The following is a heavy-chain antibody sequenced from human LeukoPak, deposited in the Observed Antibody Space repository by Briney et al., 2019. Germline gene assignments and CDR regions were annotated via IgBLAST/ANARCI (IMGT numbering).Heavy chain of an antibody. CDR1: GFTVSSNY. J-gene: IGHJ6*02. Sequence: GGSLRLSCAASGFTVSSNYMSWVRQAPGKGLEWVSVIYSGGSTYYADSVKGRFTISGDNSKNTLYLQMNSLRAEDTAVYYCARDSRIAVAGLAGYYYYGMDVWGQGTTVTVSS. V-gene: IGHV3-53*01. CDR3: ARDSRIAVAGLAGYYYYGMDV. D-gene: IGHD6-19*01. CDR2: IYSGGST.